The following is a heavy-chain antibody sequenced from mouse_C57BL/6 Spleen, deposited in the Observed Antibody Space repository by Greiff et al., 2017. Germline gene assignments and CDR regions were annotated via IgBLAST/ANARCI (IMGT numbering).Heavy chain of an antibody. V-gene: IGHV1-72*01. CDR3: AREGDYSNSGGFAY. J-gene: IGHJ3*01. Sequence: QVQLQQPGAELVKPGASVKLSCKASGYTFTSYWMHWVKQRPGRGLEWIGRIDPNSGGTKYNEKFKSKATLTVDKPSSTAYMQLSSLPSEDSAVYYCAREGDYSNSGGFAYWGQGTLVTVSA. CDR1: GYTFTSYW. CDR2: IDPNSGGT. D-gene: IGHD2-5*01.